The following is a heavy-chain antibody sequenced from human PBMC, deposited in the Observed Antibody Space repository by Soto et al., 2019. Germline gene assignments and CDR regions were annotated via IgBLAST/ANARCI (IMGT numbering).Heavy chain of an antibody. CDR3: AKGWGGSTSCPSQSEY. J-gene: IGHJ4*02. Sequence: EVQLLESGGGLVQPGGSLRLSCAASGFTFSESAMGWVRQAPGKGLECVSGITKSGSNTYYPDSVRGRFTISRDNSQDTLYLQLNSLRAEDTAGYYCAKGWGGSTSCPSQSEYWGLGTVVTVSS. CDR1: GFTFSESA. D-gene: IGHD2-2*01. CDR2: ITKSGSNT. V-gene: IGHV3-23*01.